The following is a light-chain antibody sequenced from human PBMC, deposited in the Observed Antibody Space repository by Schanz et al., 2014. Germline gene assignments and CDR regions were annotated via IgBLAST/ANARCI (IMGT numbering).Light chain of an antibody. Sequence: QSALTQPPSASGSPGQSVTIFCTGTSSDVGYYNYVSWYQQHPGKAPKLMIYDVTKRPSGVSDRFSGSKSGNTASLTVSGLQADDEAHYYCCSYAGSNNYVVFGGGTKLTVL. J-gene: IGLJ2*01. CDR3: CSYAGSNNYVV. V-gene: IGLV2-8*01. CDR2: DVT. CDR1: SSDVGYYNY.